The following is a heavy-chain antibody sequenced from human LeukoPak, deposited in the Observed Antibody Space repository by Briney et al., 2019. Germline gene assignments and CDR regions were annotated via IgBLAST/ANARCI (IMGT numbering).Heavy chain of an antibody. CDR3: TRGSIAYYYMDV. J-gene: IGHJ6*03. CDR1: GGSITTDNYY. Sequence: SETLSLTCTVSGGSITTDNYYWDWIRQSPGRGLEWIGSLYYGGSTYYNPSLKSRLTISVDTSKNQFSLKLSSVTAADTAVYYCTRGSIAYYYMDVWGKGTTVTISS. CDR2: LYYGGST. D-gene: IGHD3-22*01. V-gene: IGHV4-39*07.